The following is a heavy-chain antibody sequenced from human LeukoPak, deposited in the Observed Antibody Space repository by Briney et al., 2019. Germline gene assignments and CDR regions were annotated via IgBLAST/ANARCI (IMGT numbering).Heavy chain of an antibody. CDR3: AAGKITIFGVVIMFDP. V-gene: IGHV1-58*01. D-gene: IGHD3-3*01. J-gene: IGHJ5*02. Sequence: SVKVSCKASGFTFTSSAVQWVRQARGQRLEWIGWIVVGSGNTNYAQKFQERVTITGDMSTSTAYMELSSLRSEDTAVYYCAAGKITIFGVVIMFDPWGQGTLVTVSS. CDR1: GFTFTSSA. CDR2: IVVGSGNT.